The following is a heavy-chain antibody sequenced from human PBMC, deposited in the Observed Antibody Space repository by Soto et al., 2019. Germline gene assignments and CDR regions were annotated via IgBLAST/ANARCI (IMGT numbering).Heavy chain of an antibody. V-gene: IGHV3-23*01. J-gene: IGHJ4*01. CDR3: AKTASMTIRDGFDH. Sequence: EVQVLESGGGLVQPEGSLRLSCAASGFTFSSYAMSWVRQAPGQGLEWVSAISGSGSNPYYADSVKGRFTISRDNSKNTLYLQMNSLRAEDTAPYYCAKTASMTIRDGFDHWGHGTLVTVSS. D-gene: IGHD4-17*01. CDR1: GFTFSSYA. CDR2: ISGSGSNP.